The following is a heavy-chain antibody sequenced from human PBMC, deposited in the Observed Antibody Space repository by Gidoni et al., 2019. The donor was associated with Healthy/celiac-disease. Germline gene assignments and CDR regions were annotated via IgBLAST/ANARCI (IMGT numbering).Heavy chain of an antibody. CDR1: GFTFSSYS. J-gene: IGHJ4*02. CDR3: ARDRDGYGGFDY. V-gene: IGHV3-21*01. D-gene: IGHD5-12*01. Sequence: EVQLVESGGGLVKPGGSLRLSCAASGFTFSSYSMNWVRQAPGKGLDWVSSISSSSSYIYYADSVKGRFTISRDNAKNSLYLQMNSLRAEDTAVYYCARDRDGYGGFDYWGQGTLVTVSS. CDR2: ISSSSSYI.